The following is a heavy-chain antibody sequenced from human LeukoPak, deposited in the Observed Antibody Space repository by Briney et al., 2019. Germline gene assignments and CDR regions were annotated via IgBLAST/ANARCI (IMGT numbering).Heavy chain of an antibody. Sequence: GRSLRLSCAAYGFTFSSYAMHWVRQAPGKGLEWVAVIWYDGSNKYYADSVKGRFTISRDNSKNTLYLQMNSLRAEDTAVYYCARDCSWGQHGNNWFDPWGQGTLLTVSS. CDR2: IWYDGSNK. D-gene: IGHD6-13*01. V-gene: IGHV3-33*01. CDR1: GFTFSSYA. J-gene: IGHJ5*02. CDR3: ARDCSWGQHGNNWFDP.